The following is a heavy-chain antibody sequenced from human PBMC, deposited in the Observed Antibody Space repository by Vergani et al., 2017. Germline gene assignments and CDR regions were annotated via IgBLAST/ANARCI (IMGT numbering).Heavy chain of an antibody. V-gene: IGHV1-8*01. J-gene: IGHJ6*03. D-gene: IGHD1-1*01. CDR2: MNPNSGNT. CDR1: GYTFTSYD. Sequence: QVQLVQSGAEVKKPGASVKVSCKASGYTFTSYDINWVRQATGQGLEWMGWMNPNSGNTGYAQKFQGRVTMTRNTSISTAYMELSSLRSEDTAVYYCARRGAYNWDCFYYYYYMDVWGKGTTVTVSS. CDR3: ARRGAYNWDCFYYYYYMDV.